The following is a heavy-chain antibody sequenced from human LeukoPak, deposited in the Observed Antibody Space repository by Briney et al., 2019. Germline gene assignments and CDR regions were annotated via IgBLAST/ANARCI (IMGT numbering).Heavy chain of an antibody. CDR1: GFPFDDYG. J-gene: IGHJ6*03. CDR2: ISWNGGST. CDR3: AKDATAALGTVYMDV. D-gene: IGHD6-13*01. Sequence: PGGSLRLSCAASGFPFDDYGMSCVRHAPGKGLEWVSGISWNGGSTGYADSVKGRFTISRDNAKNSLYLQMNSLRAEDTAVYYCAKDATAALGTVYMDVWGKGTTVTISS. V-gene: IGHV3-20*04.